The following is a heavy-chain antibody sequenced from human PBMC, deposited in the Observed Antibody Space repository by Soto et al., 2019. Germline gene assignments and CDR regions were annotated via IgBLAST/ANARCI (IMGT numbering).Heavy chain of an antibody. CDR3: ARHYRVNEFWSGYRYYYYGMDV. CDR1: GGTFSSYA. Sequence: SVKVSCKASGGTFSSYAISWVRQAPGQGLEWMGGIIPIFGTANYAQKFQGRVTITADESTSTAYMELSSLRSEDTAVYYCARHYRVNEFWSGYRYYYYGMDVWGQGTTVTVSS. D-gene: IGHD3-3*01. CDR2: IIPIFGTA. J-gene: IGHJ6*02. V-gene: IGHV1-69*13.